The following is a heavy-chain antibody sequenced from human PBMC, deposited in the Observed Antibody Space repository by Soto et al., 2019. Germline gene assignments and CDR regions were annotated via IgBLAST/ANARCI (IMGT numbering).Heavy chain of an antibody. J-gene: IGHJ4*02. D-gene: IGHD3-22*01. V-gene: IGHV1-18*01. CDR2: INPSDGNR. CDR3: ARERLRGYDSSGFYS. CDR1: GYSFSFYG. Sequence: ASVKVSCKASGYSFSFYGINWVRQAPGQGLEWMGWINPSDGNRNFAQKFEDRVTMTTSTNTVFLELRSLKSDDTAIYYCARERLRGYDSSGFYSWGQGTMVTVSS.